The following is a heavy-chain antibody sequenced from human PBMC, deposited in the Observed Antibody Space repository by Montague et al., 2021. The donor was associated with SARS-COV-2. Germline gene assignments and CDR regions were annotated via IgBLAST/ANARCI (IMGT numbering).Heavy chain of an antibody. CDR1: GDSISTDNW. CDR3: ARKGRGRSDLAY. V-gene: IGHV4-4*02. Sequence: SETLSLTCVVFGDSISTDNWWTWIRLPPGKLLERVGDSYHTGSTKYKPSNSRRVSMSVDNSWNQSSLRLTSVTAADTAIYYCARKGRGRSDLAYWGQGTLVTVSS. D-gene: IGHD1-26*01. CDR2: SYHTGST. J-gene: IGHJ4*02.